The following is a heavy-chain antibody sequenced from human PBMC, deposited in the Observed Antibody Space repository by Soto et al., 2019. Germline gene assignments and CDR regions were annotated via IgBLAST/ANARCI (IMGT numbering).Heavy chain of an antibody. CDR2: ISAYNGNT. CDR3: ARAGHYYDSSGYAN. Sequence: QVKLVQSGTEVKKPGASVKVSCKASGYSFGTSGISWVRQAPGQGLEWMGWISAYNGNTNYDQKLQDRATMTTDTSTNTAYLELRSVRSDDTAVYYCARAGHYYDSSGYANWGQGTLVTVSS. CDR1: GYSFGTSG. V-gene: IGHV1-18*01. J-gene: IGHJ4*02. D-gene: IGHD3-22*01.